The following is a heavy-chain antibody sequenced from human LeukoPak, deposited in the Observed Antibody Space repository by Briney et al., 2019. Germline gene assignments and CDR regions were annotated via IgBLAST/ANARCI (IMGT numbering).Heavy chain of an antibody. CDR1: GGSISSYY. D-gene: IGHD2-2*01. V-gene: IGHV4-59*01. CDR3: ARGVGIVVVPAAIHDAFDI. J-gene: IGHJ3*02. Sequence: SETLSLTCTVSGGSISSYYWSRIRQPPGKGLEWIGYIYYSGSTNYNPSLKSRVTISVDTSKNQFSLKLSSVTAADTAVYYCARGVGIVVVPAAIHDAFDIWGQGTMVTVSS. CDR2: IYYSGST.